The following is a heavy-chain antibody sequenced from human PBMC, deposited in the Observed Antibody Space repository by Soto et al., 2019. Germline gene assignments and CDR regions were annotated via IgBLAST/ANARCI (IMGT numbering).Heavy chain of an antibody. Sequence: SQTLSLTCAISGDRVSSNSAAWNWIRLSPSRGLEWLGWTYYRSKWFNDHAVSVKSRITINPDTSKNQFSLQLNSVTPEDTAVYYCARALRGHGLKYFAYWGQGTLVTVSS. V-gene: IGHV6-1*01. CDR2: TYYRSKWFN. CDR3: ARALRGHGLKYFAY. CDR1: GDRVSSNSAA. J-gene: IGHJ4*02. D-gene: IGHD3-10*01.